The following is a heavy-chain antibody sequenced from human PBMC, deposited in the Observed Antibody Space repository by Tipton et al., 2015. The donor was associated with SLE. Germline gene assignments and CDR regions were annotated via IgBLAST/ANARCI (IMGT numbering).Heavy chain of an antibody. D-gene: IGHD3-10*01. CDR3: AREPRNRAPYGMDV. V-gene: IGHV4-39*02. CDR1: GGSINRSPYY. CDR2: VDSGGST. Sequence: TLSLTCAVSGGSINRSPYYWAWIRQSPGKGLEWIGSVDSGGSTYSNPSLTTRVTISVDTSKKQFSLKLNSVTAADTAVYFCAREPRNRAPYGMDVWGQGSTVTVSS. J-gene: IGHJ6*02.